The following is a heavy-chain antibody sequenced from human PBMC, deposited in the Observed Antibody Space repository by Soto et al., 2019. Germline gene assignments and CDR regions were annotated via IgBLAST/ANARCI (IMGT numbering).Heavy chain of an antibody. D-gene: IGHD6-13*01. V-gene: IGHV3-13*01. CDR1: GFTFSSYD. Sequence: GGSLRLSCAASGFTFSSYDMHWVRQATGKGLEWVSAIGTAGDTYYPGSVKGRFTISRENAKNSLYLQMNSLRAEDTAVYYCARSRSIAAAGSDRGPARTYYGIDVWGQGTTVTVSS. CDR3: ARSRSIAAAGSDRGPARTYYGIDV. J-gene: IGHJ6*02. CDR2: IGTAGDT.